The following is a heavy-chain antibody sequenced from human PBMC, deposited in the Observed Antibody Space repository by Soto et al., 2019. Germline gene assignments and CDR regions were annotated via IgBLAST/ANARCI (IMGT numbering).Heavy chain of an antibody. J-gene: IGHJ4*02. CDR3: AMPHGNPYFCSPFYYFDH. D-gene: IGHD2-15*01. CDR1: GDTFSRFA. Sequence: QLVQSGAEVKKPGSSVKVSCRAYGDTFSRFAISWGRQSPGQGLEGMGGIIPNSATANYAQKFWGRVTISADESTSTAYMELSSLRSEDQAMFYCAMPHGNPYFCSPFYYFDHLGQGTLITVSS. CDR2: IIPNSATA. V-gene: IGHV1-69*01.